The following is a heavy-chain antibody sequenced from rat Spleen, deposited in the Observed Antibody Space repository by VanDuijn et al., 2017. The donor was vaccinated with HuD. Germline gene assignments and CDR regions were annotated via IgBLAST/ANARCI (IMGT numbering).Heavy chain of an antibody. J-gene: IGHJ4*01. V-gene: IGHV2-16*01. D-gene: IGHD1-2*01. CDR3: ARSGDYSSYRVMDA. CDR1: GFSLINYG. CDR2: IWSGGST. Sequence: QVQLKESGPGLVQPSQTLSLTCTVSGFSLINYGVSWVRQPPGKGLEWIGVIWSGGSTDYNSALKSRLSISRDTSKSQVLLKMNSLQTEDTAMYFCARSGDYSSYRVMDAWGQGASVTVSS.